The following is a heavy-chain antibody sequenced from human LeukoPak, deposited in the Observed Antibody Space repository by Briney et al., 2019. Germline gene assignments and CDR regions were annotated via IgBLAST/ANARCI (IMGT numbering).Heavy chain of an antibody. CDR3: AGYCSSTSCYPYHYYYYMDV. CDR2: IIPIFGTA. Sequence: SVKVSCKASGGTFSSYAISWVRQAPGQGLEWMGGIIPIFGTANYAQKFQGRVTITADESTSTAYMELSSLRSEDTAVYYCAGYCSSTSCYPYHYYYYMDVWGKGTTVTVSS. V-gene: IGHV1-69*13. CDR1: GGTFSSYA. D-gene: IGHD2-2*01. J-gene: IGHJ6*03.